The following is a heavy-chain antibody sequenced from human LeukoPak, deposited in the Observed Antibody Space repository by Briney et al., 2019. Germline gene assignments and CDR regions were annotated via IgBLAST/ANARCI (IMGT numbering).Heavy chain of an antibody. CDR2: IYYSGST. V-gene: IGHV4-59*08. CDR3: AGSGDCSSTSCYVLFDY. D-gene: IGHD2-2*01. Sequence: KPSETLSLTCTVSGGSISSYYWSWIRQPPGKGLGWVGYIYYSGSTNYNPSLKTRVTISVDTSNNQFSLNLSSVTAADTAVYYCAGSGDCSSTSCYVLFDYWGQGTLVTASS. J-gene: IGHJ4*02. CDR1: GGSISSYY.